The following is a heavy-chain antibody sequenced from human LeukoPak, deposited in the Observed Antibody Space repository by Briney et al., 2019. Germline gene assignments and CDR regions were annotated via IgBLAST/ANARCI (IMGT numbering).Heavy chain of an antibody. Sequence: GGSLRLSCAASVFTLRYSWMHWVGQAPAKAWVWVSRINNGGTSTNYVDSVNGRLSIPRDTAKNTLSLHMNSLRAEDTGVYYCARESYCTGCNYMDVWGKGTTVTVSS. CDR2: INNGGTST. V-gene: IGHV3-74*01. J-gene: IGHJ6*03. CDR1: VFTLRYSW. CDR3: ARESYCTGCNYMDV. D-gene: IGHD2-8*02.